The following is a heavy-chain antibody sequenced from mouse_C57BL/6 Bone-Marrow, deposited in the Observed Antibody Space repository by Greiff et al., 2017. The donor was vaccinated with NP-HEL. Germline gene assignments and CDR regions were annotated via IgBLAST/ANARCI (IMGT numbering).Heavy chain of an antibody. Sequence: QVQLQQPGAELVKPGASVKLSCKASGYTFTSYWMHWVKQRPGQGLEWIGMIHPNSGSTNYNEKFKGKATLTVDKSSSTAYMQLSSLTSEDSAVYYCARRDYGSSYAMDYWGQGTSVTVSS. V-gene: IGHV1-64*01. D-gene: IGHD1-1*01. J-gene: IGHJ4*01. CDR3: ARRDYGSSYAMDY. CDR2: IHPNSGST. CDR1: GYTFTSYW.